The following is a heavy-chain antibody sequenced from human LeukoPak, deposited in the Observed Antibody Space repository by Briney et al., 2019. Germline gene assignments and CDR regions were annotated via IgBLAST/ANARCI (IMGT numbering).Heavy chain of an antibody. Sequence: ASVKVSCKASGYTFTGYYMHWVRQAPGQGLEWMGRINPNSGGTNYAQKFQGRVTMTRDTSISTAYMELSRLRSDDTAVYYCARPPDYDFYGMDVWAKGPRSPSP. V-gene: IGHV1-2*06. CDR3: ARPPDYDFYGMDV. CDR1: GYTFTGYY. CDR2: INPNSGGT. J-gene: IGHJ6*02. D-gene: IGHD3-3*01.